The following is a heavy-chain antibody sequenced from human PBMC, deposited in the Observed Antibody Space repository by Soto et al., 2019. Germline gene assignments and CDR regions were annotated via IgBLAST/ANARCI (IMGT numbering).Heavy chain of an antibody. D-gene: IGHD2-15*01. V-gene: IGHV1-46*01. CDR2: INPSGDT. CDR1: GDTFTSYY. CDR3: ARIYCSGGGCYGIDY. J-gene: IGHJ4*02. Sequence: QVQLVQSGAEVKKPGASVKIACKASGDTFTSYYMHWVRQAPGQGLEWMGIINPSGDTSYAQKFQGRVTMTRDTSTSTVYMELSSLRSEDTAVYYYARIYCSGGGCYGIDYWGQGTLVTVSS.